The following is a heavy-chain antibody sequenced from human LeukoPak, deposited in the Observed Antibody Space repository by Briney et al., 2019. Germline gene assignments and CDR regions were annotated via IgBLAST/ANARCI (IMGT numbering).Heavy chain of an antibody. CDR3: ARAYRGYSGYDLD. CDR2: IDPSDSYT. Sequence: GESLQISCQGSGYSFSYYWIGWVRPMPGKGLEWMGRIDPSDSYTNYSPSFQGHVTISADKSITTAYLQWSSLKASDTAIYYCARAYRGYSGYDLDWGQGTLVTVSS. J-gene: IGHJ4*02. CDR1: GYSFSYYW. V-gene: IGHV5-10-1*01. D-gene: IGHD5-12*01.